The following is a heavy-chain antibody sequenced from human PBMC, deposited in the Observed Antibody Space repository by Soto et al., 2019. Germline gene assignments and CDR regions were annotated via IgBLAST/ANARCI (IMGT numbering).Heavy chain of an antibody. V-gene: IGHV4-59*08. CDR1: GGSIRGFY. CDR3: ARQTPNYYYYMDV. Sequence: QVQLQESGPGLVQPSQTLSLTCTLSGGSIRGFYWSWIRQPPGKGLEWIGFIYYLGDTKYNPSLKSRVTISLDTSKNQFSLNLSSVTAADTAVYYCARQTPNYYYYMDVWGKGTTVTVSS. CDR2: IYYLGDT. D-gene: IGHD2-8*01. J-gene: IGHJ6*03.